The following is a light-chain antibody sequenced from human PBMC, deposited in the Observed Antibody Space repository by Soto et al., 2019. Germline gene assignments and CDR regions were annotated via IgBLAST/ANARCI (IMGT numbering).Light chain of an antibody. J-gene: IGLJ2*01. CDR2: EVS. CDR3: SSYTITTTLVV. V-gene: IGLV2-14*01. CDR1: SSDVGGYNY. Sequence: QSALTQPASVSGSPGQSITISCTGTSSDVGGYNYVSWYQQHPGKAPKLMIYEVSNRPSGVSNRFSGSKSGNTASLTISGLQADDEADYYCSSYTITTTLVVFGGGTQLTVL.